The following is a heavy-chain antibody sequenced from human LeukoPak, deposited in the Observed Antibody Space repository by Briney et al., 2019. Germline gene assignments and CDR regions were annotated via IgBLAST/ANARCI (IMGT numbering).Heavy chain of an antibody. CDR1: GFTFSSYA. V-gene: IGHV3-23*01. J-gene: IGHJ4*02. Sequence: GGSLRLSCAASGFTFSSYAMSWVRQAPGKGLEWVSAISGSGGSTYYADSVKGRFTISRDNSKNTLYLQMNSLRAEDTAAYYCAKVYQPSYYDILTGYFDYWGQGTLVTVSS. CDR2: ISGSGGST. D-gene: IGHD3-9*01. CDR3: AKVYQPSYYDILTGYFDY.